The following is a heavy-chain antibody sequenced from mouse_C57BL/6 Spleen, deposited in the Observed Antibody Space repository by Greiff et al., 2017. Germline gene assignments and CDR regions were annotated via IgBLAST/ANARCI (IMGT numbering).Heavy chain of an antibody. J-gene: IGHJ1*03. V-gene: IGHV14-2*01. Sequence: EVQLVESGAELVKPGASVKLSCTASGFNIKDYYLHWVKQRTEQGLEWIGRIDPEDGETKYAPKFQGKATITAVTSSNTAYLQLSSLTAEDTAVYYCARTVVEWYVDVWGTGTTVTVSS. D-gene: IGHD1-1*01. CDR3: ARTVVEWYVDV. CDR1: GFNIKDYY. CDR2: IDPEDGET.